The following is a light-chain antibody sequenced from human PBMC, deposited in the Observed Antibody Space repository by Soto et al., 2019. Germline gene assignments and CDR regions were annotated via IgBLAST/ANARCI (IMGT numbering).Light chain of an antibody. Sequence: EIVLPQSPGTLSLAPGERAPLSCRASQTVSSSFLAWYQQTPGQAPRLLIYAASSRATGIPDRFSGSGSGTDFTLTISRLEPEDFAVYYCQQYGNSPQTFGQGTKVDI. CDR1: QTVSSSF. V-gene: IGKV3-20*01. CDR2: AAS. CDR3: QQYGNSPQT. J-gene: IGKJ1*01.